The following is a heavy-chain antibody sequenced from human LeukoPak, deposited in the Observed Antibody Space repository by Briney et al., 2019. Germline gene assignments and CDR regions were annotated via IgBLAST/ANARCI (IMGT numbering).Heavy chain of an antibody. CDR3: ARTYCSSTSCTNWFDP. D-gene: IGHD2-2*01. V-gene: IGHV1-2*02. CDR1: GYTFIGYY. Sequence: ASVKVSCKASGYTFIGYYMHWVRQAPGQGLEWMGWINPNSGGTNYAQKFQGSVTMTRDASISTAYMELRRLRSDDTAVYYCARTYCSSTSCTNWFDPWGQGTLVTVSS. J-gene: IGHJ5*02. CDR2: INPNSGGT.